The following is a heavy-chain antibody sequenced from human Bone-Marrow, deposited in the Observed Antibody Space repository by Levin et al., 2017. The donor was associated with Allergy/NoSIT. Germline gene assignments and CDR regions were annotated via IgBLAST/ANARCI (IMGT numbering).Heavy chain of an antibody. CDR2: IKHSGST. D-gene: IGHD3-3*01. Sequence: SQTLSLTCAVYGGSLSDYYWSWIRQPPGKGLEWIGEIKHSGSTYYNPSLESRVTMSIDTSKNEFSVKLTSVTSADTAVYYCARESGSAGDPFDYWGQGTLVTVSS. CDR3: ARESGSAGDPFDY. J-gene: IGHJ4*02. CDR1: GGSLSDYY. V-gene: IGHV4-34*01.